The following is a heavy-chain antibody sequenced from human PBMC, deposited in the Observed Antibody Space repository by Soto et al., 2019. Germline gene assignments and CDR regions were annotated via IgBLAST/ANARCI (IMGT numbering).Heavy chain of an antibody. V-gene: IGHV1-69*13. Sequence: SVKVSRKASGGTFSSYAISWVRQAPGQGLEWMGGIIPIFGTANYAQKFQGRVTITADESTSTAYMELSSLRSEDTAVYYCARIYSNYYYGMDVWGQGTTVTVSS. CDR1: GGTFSSYA. CDR3: ARIYSNYYYGMDV. J-gene: IGHJ6*02. CDR2: IIPIFGTA. D-gene: IGHD4-4*01.